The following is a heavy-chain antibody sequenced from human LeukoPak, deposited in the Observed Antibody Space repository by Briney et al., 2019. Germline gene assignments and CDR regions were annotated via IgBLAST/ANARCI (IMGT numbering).Heavy chain of an antibody. CDR2: IFYSGST. Sequence: PSQTLSLTCTVSGGSISSGDYYWSWIRQPPGKGLEWIGSIFYSGSTYYNPSLKSRVTISVDTSKNQFSLKLSSVTAADAAVYYCARGARMNDYWGQGTLVTVSS. D-gene: IGHD2-15*01. CDR3: ARGARMNDY. CDR1: GGSISSGDYY. J-gene: IGHJ4*02. V-gene: IGHV4-30-4*01.